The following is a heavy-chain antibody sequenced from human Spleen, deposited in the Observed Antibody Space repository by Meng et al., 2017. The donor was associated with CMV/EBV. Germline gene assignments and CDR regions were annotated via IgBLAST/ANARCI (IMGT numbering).Heavy chain of an antibody. D-gene: IGHD2-21*01. CDR3: VKDHNPSSAYFLPAFDS. Sequence: GESLKISCAASGFVFSTFGMHWVRQSPGKGLEWVAFIRFDGNNKTYADSVKGRFTTSRDNSKNRLYLRLNSLRADDTAVYYCVKDHNPSSAYFLPAFDSWGQGTLVTVSS. V-gene: IGHV3-30*02. CDR1: GFVFSTFG. J-gene: IGHJ4*02. CDR2: IRFDGNNK.